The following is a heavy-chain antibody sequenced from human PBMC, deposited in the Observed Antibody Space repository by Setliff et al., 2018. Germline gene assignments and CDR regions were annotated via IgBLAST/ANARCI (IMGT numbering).Heavy chain of an antibody. Sequence: SETLSLTCTVSGGSISSYYWSWIRQPPGKGLEWIGYIYYSGSTNYNPSLKSRVTISVDTSKSQFSLNLNSVTAADAAMYYCARGLNSVSWTFTYWGQGTLVTVSS. J-gene: IGHJ4*02. CDR1: GGSISSYY. CDR3: ARGLNSVSWTFTY. V-gene: IGHV4-59*08. D-gene: IGHD2-15*01. CDR2: IYYSGST.